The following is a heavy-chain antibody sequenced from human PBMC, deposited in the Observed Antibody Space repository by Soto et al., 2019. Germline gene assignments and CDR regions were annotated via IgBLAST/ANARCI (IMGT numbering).Heavy chain of an antibody. CDR3: ARARTIFGVVSPLVV. D-gene: IGHD3-3*01. Sequence: ASVKVSCKASGHTFTGYYMHWVRQAPGQGLEWMGWINPNSGGTNYAQKFQGRVTMTRDTSISTAYMELSRLRSDDTAVYYCARARTIFGVVSPLVVWGQGTTVTVSS. J-gene: IGHJ6*02. CDR2: INPNSGGT. V-gene: IGHV1-2*02. CDR1: GHTFTGYY.